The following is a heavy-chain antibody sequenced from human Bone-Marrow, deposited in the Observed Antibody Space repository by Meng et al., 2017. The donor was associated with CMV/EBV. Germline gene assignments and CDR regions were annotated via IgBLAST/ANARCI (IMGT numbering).Heavy chain of an antibody. Sequence: GESLKISCAASGFTLSTYWMTWVRQAPGKGLESVANIKQDGSEKYYVDSVKGRLTISRDNAKNSLYLQMNSLRAEDTAVYYCAREAKGIAASWGQGTLVTVSS. D-gene: IGHD6-13*01. V-gene: IGHV3-7*01. CDR1: GFTLSTYW. J-gene: IGHJ5*02. CDR2: IKQDGSEK. CDR3: AREAKGIAAS.